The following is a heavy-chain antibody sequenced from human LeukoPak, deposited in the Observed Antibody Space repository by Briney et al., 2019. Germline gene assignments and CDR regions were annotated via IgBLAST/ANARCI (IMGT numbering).Heavy chain of an antibody. V-gene: IGHV4-4*07. CDR1: GGSINNYY. CDR2: IYTSGSA. D-gene: IGHD5-12*01. J-gene: IGHJ4*02. Sequence: PSETLSLTCTVSGGSINNYYWSWIRQPAGKGLEWIGRIYTSGSANYNPSLKSRVTMSVDTPKNQFSLKLSSVTAADTAVYYCARDKSGYGNFDYWGQGALVTVSS. CDR3: ARDKSGYGNFDY.